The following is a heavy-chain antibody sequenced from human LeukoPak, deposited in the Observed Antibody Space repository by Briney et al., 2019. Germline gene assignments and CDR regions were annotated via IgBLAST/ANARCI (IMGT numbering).Heavy chain of an antibody. CDR1: GFIFYNYA. CDR2: IGVSGGTT. CDR3: SPLGSGVDY. D-gene: IGHD6-19*01. J-gene: IGHJ4*02. Sequence: PGGSLRLSCAASGFIFYNYAMSWVRQAPGKGLEWVSVIGVSGGTTYCADSVKGRFTISRDNSKNTLYLEINSLRAEDTAVYYCSPLGSGVDYWGQGTLVTVTS. V-gene: IGHV3-23*01.